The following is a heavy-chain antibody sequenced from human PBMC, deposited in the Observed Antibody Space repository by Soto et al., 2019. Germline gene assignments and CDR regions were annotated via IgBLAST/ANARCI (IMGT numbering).Heavy chain of an antibody. V-gene: IGHV3-30*18. CDR2: ISYDGSNK. CDR1: GFTFSSYG. Sequence: QLQLVESGGGVVQPGRSLRLSCAASGFTFSSYGMHWVRQAPGKGLEWVAVISYDGSNKYYADSVKGRFTISRDNSKNTLYLQMNSLRAEDTAVYYCAKDWYYDFWSGYSPDAFDIWGQGTMVTVSS. D-gene: IGHD3-3*01. CDR3: AKDWYYDFWSGYSPDAFDI. J-gene: IGHJ3*02.